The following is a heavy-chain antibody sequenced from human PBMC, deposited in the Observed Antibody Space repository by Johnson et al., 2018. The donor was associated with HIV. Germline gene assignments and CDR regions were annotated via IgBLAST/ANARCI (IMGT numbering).Heavy chain of an antibody. CDR3: ARGFSSGYYDAFDV. Sequence: MQLVESGGGVVRPGGSLRLSCAASGFTFDDYGMSWVRQVPGKGLEWVSGINWSGISTGYADSVKGRFTISRDNAKNSLYLQLNSLRVEDTALYYCARGFSSGYYDAFDVWGQGTVLTVSS. J-gene: IGHJ3*01. CDR1: GFTFDDYG. CDR2: INWSGIST. V-gene: IGHV3-20*04. D-gene: IGHD3-22*01.